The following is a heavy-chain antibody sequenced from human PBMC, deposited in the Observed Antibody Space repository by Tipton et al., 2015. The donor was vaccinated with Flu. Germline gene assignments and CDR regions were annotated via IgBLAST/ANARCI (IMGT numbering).Heavy chain of an antibody. CDR1: GDSVRSDYY. CDR2: SYHTGNT. Sequence: TLSLTCSVSGDSVRSDYYWGWIRQSPGKGLEWIGNSYHTGNTYYNPTLKSRATISVDRSKNQFSLKLNSVTAADTAVYYCAGRDYSNYVSEPKNWVDPWGQGTLVTVAS. V-gene: IGHV4-38-2*01. D-gene: IGHD4-11*01. CDR3: AGRDYSNYVSEPKNWVDP. J-gene: IGHJ5*02.